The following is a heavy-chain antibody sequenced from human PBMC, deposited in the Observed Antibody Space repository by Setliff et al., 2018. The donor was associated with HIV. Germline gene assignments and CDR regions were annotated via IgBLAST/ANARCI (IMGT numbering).Heavy chain of an antibody. CDR3: ARAPSWQRQVDF. CDR1: GFIFSSYA. V-gene: IGHV3-30*01. D-gene: IGHD6-25*01. Sequence: PGGSLRLSCAASGFIFSSYAMHWVRQAPGKGLGWVAVMSYDGNNKYYADSVKGRFTISRDNSKNTLYLQMDSLRPKDTAAYYCARAPSWQRQVDFWGQGTLVTVSS. CDR2: MSYDGNNK. J-gene: IGHJ4*02.